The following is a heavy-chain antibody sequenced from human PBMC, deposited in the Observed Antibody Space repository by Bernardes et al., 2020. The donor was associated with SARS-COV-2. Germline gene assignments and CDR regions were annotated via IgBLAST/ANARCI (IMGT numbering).Heavy chain of an antibody. V-gene: IGHV3-66*01. CDR1: GFTVSYNY. Sequence: SLSLSCAASGFTVSYNYMSWVRQAPGKGLEWVSVIYSAGSTYYADSVKGRFTISRDNSENTVDLQMNSLRAEDTAVYYCARLNFITRRDYWGQGTLVTVAS. J-gene: IGHJ4*02. D-gene: IGHD3-10*01. CDR2: IYSAGST. CDR3: ARLNFITRRDY.